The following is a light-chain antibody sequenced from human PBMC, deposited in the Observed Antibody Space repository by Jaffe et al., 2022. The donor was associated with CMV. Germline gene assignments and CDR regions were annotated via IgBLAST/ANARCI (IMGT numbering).Light chain of an antibody. J-gene: IGKJ1*01. CDR1: QRISSY. CDR2: AAT. V-gene: IGKV1-39*01. CDR3: QQSYSAPPT. Sequence: DIQMTQSPSSLSASVGDRVTITCRASQRISSYLNWYQQKPGEAPKFLIHAATSLQSGVPSRFSGSGSGTDFTLTISSLQPEDIATYYCQQSYSAPPTFGQGTKVEIK.